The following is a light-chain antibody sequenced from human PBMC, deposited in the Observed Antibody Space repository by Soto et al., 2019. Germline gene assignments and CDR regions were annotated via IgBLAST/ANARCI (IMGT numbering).Light chain of an antibody. CDR2: DVT. V-gene: IGLV2-14*01. Sequence: QSVLTQPASVSGSPGQSITISCTGTSRDVGGYNYVSWYQHYPDKAPKLIIYDVTSRPSGVSDRFSGSKSGNTASLTISGLQAEDEADYYCCSYTSSRTYVFGTGTKVTVL. CDR1: SRDVGGYNY. CDR3: CSYTSSRTYV. J-gene: IGLJ1*01.